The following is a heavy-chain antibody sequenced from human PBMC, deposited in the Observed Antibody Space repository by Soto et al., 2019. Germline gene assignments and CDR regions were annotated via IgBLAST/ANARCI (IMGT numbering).Heavy chain of an antibody. CDR2: IYYSGSA. D-gene: IGHD1-26*01. CDR1: GGSISSGGYY. CDR3: ASDAFRGSYHNY. Sequence: QVQLQESGPGLVKPSQTLSLTCTVSGGSISSGGYYWSWIRQHPGKGLEWIGYIYYSGSAYYNPSRKSRVTISVDTSKNQFSLKMSSVTAADTAVYYCASDAFRGSYHNYWGQGTLVTVSS. J-gene: IGHJ4*02. V-gene: IGHV4-31*03.